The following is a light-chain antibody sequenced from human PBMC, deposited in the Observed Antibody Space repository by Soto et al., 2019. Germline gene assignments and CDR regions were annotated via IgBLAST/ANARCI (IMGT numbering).Light chain of an antibody. V-gene: IGLV1-51*01. Sequence: QSVLTQPPSVSAAPGQKVTISCSGSSSNIGNNYVSWYQQLPGTAPKLLIYDNDKRPSGIPDRFSGSKSGTSATLGITGLQTGDEADYYCGTWDTSLSTNWVSGGGTKLTVL. CDR3: GTWDTSLSTNWV. J-gene: IGLJ3*02. CDR2: DND. CDR1: SSNIGNNY.